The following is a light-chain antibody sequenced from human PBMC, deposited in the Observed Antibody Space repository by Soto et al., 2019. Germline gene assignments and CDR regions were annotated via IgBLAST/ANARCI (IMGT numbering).Light chain of an antibody. V-gene: IGKV1-39*01. J-gene: IGKJ1*01. CDR3: QQNYIVPPWT. CDR1: EDINNY. CDR2: AAS. Sequence: DIQMTQSPSSLSASVGDRVTITCRASEDINNYLKWYQQKPGKAPKLLIYAASNLQSGVPSRFSGSGSGTDFTLTITGLQPEDFATYYCQQNYIVPPWTFGPGTKLEIK.